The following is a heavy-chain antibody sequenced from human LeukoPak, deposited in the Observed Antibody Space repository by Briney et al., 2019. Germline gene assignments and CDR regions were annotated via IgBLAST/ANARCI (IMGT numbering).Heavy chain of an antibody. Sequence: GGSLRRSCAASGFTFSSYGMHWVRQAPGKGLEWVAVIWYDGSNKYYADSVKGRFTISRDNSKNTLYLQMNSLRAEDTAVYYCARDNSRIAAAGSGGHFDYWGQGTLVTVSS. J-gene: IGHJ4*02. CDR3: ARDNSRIAAAGSGGHFDY. D-gene: IGHD6-13*01. V-gene: IGHV3-33*01. CDR2: IWYDGSNK. CDR1: GFTFSSYG.